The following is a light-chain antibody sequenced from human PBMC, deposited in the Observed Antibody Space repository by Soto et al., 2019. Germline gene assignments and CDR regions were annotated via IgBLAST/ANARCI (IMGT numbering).Light chain of an antibody. CDR1: SSDVGSYNL. J-gene: IGLJ2*01. V-gene: IGLV2-23*01. CDR2: EGT. Sequence: QSVLTQPASVSGSPGQSITISCTGTSSDVGSYNLVSWYQQHPGKAPKLMIYEGTKRPSGVSNRFSGSKSGNTASLTISGLQAEDEADYYCCSYAGSSTWDVVFGGGTKLPVL. CDR3: CSYAGSSTWDVV.